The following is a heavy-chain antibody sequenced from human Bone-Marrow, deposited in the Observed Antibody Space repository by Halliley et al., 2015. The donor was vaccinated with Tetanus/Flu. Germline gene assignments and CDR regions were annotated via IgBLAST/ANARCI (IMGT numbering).Heavy chain of an antibody. V-gene: IGHV3-23*01. D-gene: IGHD1-26*01. J-gene: IGHJ4*02. CDR2: ISSGGGAT. Sequence: SGISSGGGATYYTNSVRGRFTISRDNSKNTLFLQMNSLRAEDTAIYSCANPISLPWELLLQAFDSWGQGTPVTVSS. CDR3: ANPISLPWELLLQAFDS.